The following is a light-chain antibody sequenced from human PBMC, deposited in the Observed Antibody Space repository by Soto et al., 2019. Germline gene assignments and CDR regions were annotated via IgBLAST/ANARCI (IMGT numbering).Light chain of an antibody. V-gene: IGKV3-15*01. Sequence: IVMPQSPATLSVSPGERATLSCRASQSVSSNLAWYQQKPGQAPRLLIYGASTRATGIPARFSGSGSGTEFTLTISSLQSEDFLLYYCQQYNNWRTFCQGTKEDI. CDR2: GAS. CDR1: QSVSSN. J-gene: IGKJ1*01. CDR3: QQYNNWRT.